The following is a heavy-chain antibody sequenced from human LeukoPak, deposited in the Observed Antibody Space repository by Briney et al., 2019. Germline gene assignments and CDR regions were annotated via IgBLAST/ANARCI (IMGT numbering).Heavy chain of an antibody. CDR1: GGSISSYY. CDR2: IYYSGST. D-gene: IGHD2-8*01. J-gene: IGHJ4*02. Sequence: SETLSLTCTVSGGSISSYYWSWIRQPPGKGLEWIGYIYYSGSTNYNPSLKSRVTISVDTSKNQFSLKLSSVTAADTAVYYCASHDGYCTNGVCLYKSWAFDYWGQGTLVTVSS. V-gene: IGHV4-59*01. CDR3: ASHDGYCTNGVCLYKSWAFDY.